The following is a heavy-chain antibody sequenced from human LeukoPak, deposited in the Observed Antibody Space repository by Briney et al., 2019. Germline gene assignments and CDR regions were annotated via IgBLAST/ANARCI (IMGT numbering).Heavy chain of an antibody. CDR1: GSSFTSYW. CDR2: IYPGDSDT. V-gene: IGHV5-51*01. D-gene: IGHD5-18*01. Sequence: GESLKISCKGSGSSFTSYWIGWVRQLPGKGLEWMGIIYPGDSDTRYSPSFQGQVTISADKSISTAYLQWSSLKASDTAMYYCARHADKDQYSYADYWGQGTLVTVSS. CDR3: ARHADKDQYSYADY. J-gene: IGHJ4*02.